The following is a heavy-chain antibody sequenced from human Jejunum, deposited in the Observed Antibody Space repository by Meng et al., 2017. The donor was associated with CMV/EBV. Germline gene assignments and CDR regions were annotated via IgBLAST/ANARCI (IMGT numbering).Heavy chain of an antibody. CDR3: ARQEWFDYGLDV. CDR1: GFTFSSYW. CDR2: ISSDGSST. Sequence: AASGFTFSSYWMHWVRQVPGKGLVWVSRISSDGSSTTYADSVKGRFTISRDNAKNTLYLQMNSLRAEDTAVYYCARQEWFDYGLDVWGQGTTVTVS. D-gene: IGHD3-10*01. V-gene: IGHV3-74*01. J-gene: IGHJ6*02.